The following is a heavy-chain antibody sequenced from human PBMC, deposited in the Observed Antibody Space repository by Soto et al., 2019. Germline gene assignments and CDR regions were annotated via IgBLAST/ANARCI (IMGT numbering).Heavy chain of an antibody. V-gene: IGHV4-30-4*01. D-gene: IGHD3-16*01. CDR1: GGSISSDDYY. CDR2: TYYSGST. CDR3: ARGSKGGYYYGMDV. Sequence: PSETLSLTCTVSGGSISSDDYYWTWIRQPPGKGLEWIGYTYYSGSTYYNPSLKNRVTISVDTSKNQFSLKLSSVTAADTAVYYCARGSKGGYYYGMDVWGQGTTVTVSS. J-gene: IGHJ6*02.